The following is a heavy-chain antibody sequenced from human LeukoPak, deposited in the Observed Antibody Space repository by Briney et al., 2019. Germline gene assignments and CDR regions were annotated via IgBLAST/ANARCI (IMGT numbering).Heavy chain of an antibody. CDR1: GMMFSSHE. V-gene: IGHV3-48*03. CDR3: ASAMLASDSSGYYTSDYLEH. D-gene: IGHD3-22*01. J-gene: IGHJ4*02. CDR2: ISSSGNTR. Sequence: PGGSLRLSCTASGMMFSSHEMFWVRQAPGKGLQWISYISSSGNTRKYADSVKGRFTISRDNAKKSLQLEMSGLRGDDSAIYYCASAMLASDSSGYYTSDYLEHWGQGTLVSVSS.